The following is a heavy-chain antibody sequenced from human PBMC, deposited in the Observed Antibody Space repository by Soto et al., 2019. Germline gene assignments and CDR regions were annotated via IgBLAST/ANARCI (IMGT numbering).Heavy chain of an antibody. CDR1: GFTFSSYG. CDR2: ISYDGGNK. V-gene: IGHV3-30*18. CDR3: SKDYLPTDFYYYYYMDV. D-gene: IGHD3-3*01. J-gene: IGHJ6*03. Sequence: PGGSLRLSCAASGFTFSSYGMHWVRQAPGKGLEWVAVISYDGGNKYYADSVKGRFTISRDNSKNTLYLQMNSLRAEDTAVYYCSKDYLPTDFYYYYYMDVWGKGTTVTVSS.